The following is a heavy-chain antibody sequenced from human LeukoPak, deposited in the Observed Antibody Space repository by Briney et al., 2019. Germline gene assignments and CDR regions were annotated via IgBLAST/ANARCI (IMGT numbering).Heavy chain of an antibody. D-gene: IGHD3-22*01. V-gene: IGHV4-39*01. CDR2: IYYSGST. Sequence: SETLSLTCTVSGGSISSSSYYWGWIRQPPGKGLEWIVSIYYSGSTYYNPSLKSRVTISVDTSKNQFSLKLSSVTAADTAVYYCATYRYYYDSSGYYHYGMDVWGQGTTVTVSS. J-gene: IGHJ6*02. CDR3: ATYRYYYDSSGYYHYGMDV. CDR1: GGSISSSSYY.